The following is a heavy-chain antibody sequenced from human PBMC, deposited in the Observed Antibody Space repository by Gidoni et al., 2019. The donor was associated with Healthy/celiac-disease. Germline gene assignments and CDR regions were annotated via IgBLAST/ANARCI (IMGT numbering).Heavy chain of an antibody. V-gene: IGHV1-24*01. J-gene: IGHJ4*02. CDR3: ATPRQVGEWSGSDLGL. CDR2: FDPEDGET. D-gene: IGHD3-3*01. Sequence: QVQLVQSGAEVKKPGASVKVSCKVSGYTLTELSMHWVRQAPGKGLEWMGGFDPEDGETIYAQKFQGRVTMTEDTSTDTAYMELSSLRSEDTAVYYCATPRQVGEWSGSDLGLWGQGTLVTVSS. CDR1: GYTLTELS.